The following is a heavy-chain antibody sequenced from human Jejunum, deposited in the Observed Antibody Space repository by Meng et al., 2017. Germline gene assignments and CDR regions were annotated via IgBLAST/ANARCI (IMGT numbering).Heavy chain of an antibody. D-gene: IGHD3-22*01. Sequence: GGSLRLSCAGSGFSFSNYEINWVRQAPGKGLEWISYISSRGPIYYADSVKGRFTISRDNAKNSLFLQMNSLRAEDTAVYYCARYYYDSSAYYEGYYCNGMDVWGQGTTVTVSS. CDR3: ARYYYDSSAYYEGYYCNGMDV. CDR2: ISSRGPI. V-gene: IGHV3-48*03. J-gene: IGHJ6*02. CDR1: GFSFSNYE.